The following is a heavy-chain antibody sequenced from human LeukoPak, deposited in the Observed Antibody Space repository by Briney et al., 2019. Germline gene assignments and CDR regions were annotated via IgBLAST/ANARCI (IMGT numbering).Heavy chain of an antibody. CDR2: ISYDGSNK. CDR1: GFTFSSYA. Sequence: GRSLRLSCAASGFTFSSYAMHWVRQAPGKGLEWVAVISYDGSNKYYADSVKGRFTISRDNSKNTLYLQMNSLRAEDTAVYYCARDAFSSGYYYGYFDDWGQGTLVTVSS. J-gene: IGHJ4*02. CDR3: ARDAFSSGYYYGYFDD. V-gene: IGHV3-30*04. D-gene: IGHD3-22*01.